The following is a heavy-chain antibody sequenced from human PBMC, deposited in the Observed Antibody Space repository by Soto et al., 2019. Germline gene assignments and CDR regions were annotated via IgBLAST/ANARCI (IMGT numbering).Heavy chain of an antibody. V-gene: IGHV4-39*07. CDR1: GGNIISSSYY. D-gene: IGHD6-19*01. CDR3: ARKRAGSSGKNWFDP. Sequence: SETLSLTSTVSGGNIISSSYYWGWIRQPPGKGLEWIGKINHSGSTYYNPSLKSRVTISVDTSKNQFSLKLSSVTAADTAVYYCARKRAGSSGKNWFDPWGQGTLVTVSS. CDR2: INHSGST. J-gene: IGHJ5*02.